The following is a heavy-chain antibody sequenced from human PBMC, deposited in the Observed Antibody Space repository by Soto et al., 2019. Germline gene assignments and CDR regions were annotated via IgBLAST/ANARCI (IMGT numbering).Heavy chain of an antibody. Sequence: QVQLQESGPGLVRPSGTLSLTCAVSGDSINSNYCWTWVRQPPGKGLEWIAEIYYSGGTSYNPSHESGVTISMAKSKNQFSLNLTAGTAADTAMYHCARDTGWGLGYWGQGTLVTVSS. V-gene: IGHV4-4*02. J-gene: IGHJ4*02. CDR3: ARDTGWGLGY. D-gene: IGHD6-19*01. CDR1: GDSINSNYC. CDR2: IYYSGGT.